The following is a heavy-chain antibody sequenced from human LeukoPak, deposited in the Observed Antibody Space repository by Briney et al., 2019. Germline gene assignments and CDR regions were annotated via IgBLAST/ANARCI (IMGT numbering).Heavy chain of an antibody. CDR2: ISGSSSGI. J-gene: IGHJ3*02. CDR3: ARGLRGATNAFDI. D-gene: IGHD1-26*01. CDR1: GFTFSDHY. V-gene: IGHV3-11*01. Sequence: GGSLRLSCAVSGFTFSDHYMSWIRQAPGKGLEWVSYISGSSSGIYSADSVRGRFTISRDNAKNSLYLQMKSLSAEDTTVYYCARGLRGATNAFDIWGQGTMVTVSS.